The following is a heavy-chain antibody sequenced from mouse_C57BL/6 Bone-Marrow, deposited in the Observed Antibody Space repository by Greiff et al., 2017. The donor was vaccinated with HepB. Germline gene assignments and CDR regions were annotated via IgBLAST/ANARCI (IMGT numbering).Heavy chain of an antibody. V-gene: IGHV1-4*01. CDR2: INPSSGYT. D-gene: IGHD1-1*01. CDR3: ARKTTVRSFYAMDY. J-gene: IGHJ4*01. Sequence: VQLQQSGAELARPGASVKMSCKASGYPFTSYTMHWVKQRPGQGLEWIGYINPSSGYTKYNQKFKDTATFTADKSSSTAYMQLISLTSEDSAVYYFARKTTVRSFYAMDYWGQGTSVTVSS. CDR1: GYPFTSYT.